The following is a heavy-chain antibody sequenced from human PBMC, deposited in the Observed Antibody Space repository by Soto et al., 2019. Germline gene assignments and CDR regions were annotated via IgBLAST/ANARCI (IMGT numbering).Heavy chain of an antibody. CDR1: GSTFNNFA. J-gene: IGHJ4*02. CDR3: GRAIKRWEAHYSLAY. D-gene: IGHD1-26*01. Sequence: QVVLLQSGAEVKEPGSSVRVSCEVSGSTFNNFAFSWVRQAPGHGPEWMGGIVVISNTADYSQRFQDRVTITADTSTNTLYMGWGSLNFEDTAVYYCGRAIKRWEAHYSLAYWGQGPLVTVSS. V-gene: IGHV1-69*14. CDR2: IVVISNTA.